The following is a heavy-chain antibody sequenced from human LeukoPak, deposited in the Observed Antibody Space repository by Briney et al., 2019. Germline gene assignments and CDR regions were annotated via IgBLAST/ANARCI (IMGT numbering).Heavy chain of an antibody. V-gene: IGHV1-8*02. CDR2: MNPNSGNT. Sequence: ASVKVSCKASGYTFTSYDINWVRQATGQGLEWMGWMNPNSGNTGYAQKFQGRVTMTRNTSISTAYMELSSLRSEDTAVYYCARGVRVYDYVWGSYRYYPWFDPWGQGTLVTVSS. D-gene: IGHD3-16*02. J-gene: IGHJ5*02. CDR3: ARGVRVYDYVWGSYRYYPWFDP. CDR1: GYTFTSYD.